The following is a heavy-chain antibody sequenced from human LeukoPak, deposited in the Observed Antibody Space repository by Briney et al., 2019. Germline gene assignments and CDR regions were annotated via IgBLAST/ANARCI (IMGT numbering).Heavy chain of an antibody. V-gene: IGHV1-8*01. CDR3: ARLQYSSSWYPEYFDY. D-gene: IGHD6-13*01. CDR1: GYTFTSYD. Sequence: ASVEVSCKASGYTFTSYDINWVRQATGQGLEWMGWMNPNSGNTGYAQKFQGRVTMTRNTSISTAYMELSSLRSEDTAVYYCARLQYSSSWYPEYFDYWGQGTLVTVSS. CDR2: MNPNSGNT. J-gene: IGHJ4*02.